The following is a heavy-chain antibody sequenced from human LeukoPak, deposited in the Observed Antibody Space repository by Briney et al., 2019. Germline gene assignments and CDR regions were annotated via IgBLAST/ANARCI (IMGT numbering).Heavy chain of an antibody. V-gene: IGHV4-34*01. CDR3: ASLHCSSTSCYPRAYYYYGMDV. D-gene: IGHD2-2*01. CDR2: INHSGST. Sequence: SETLSLTCAVYGGSFSGYYWSWIRQPPGKGLEWIGEINHSGSTNYNPSRKSRVTISVDTPKNQFSLKLSSVPAADTAVYYCASLHCSSTSCYPRAYYYYGMDVWGQGTTVTVSS. J-gene: IGHJ6*02. CDR1: GGSFSGYY.